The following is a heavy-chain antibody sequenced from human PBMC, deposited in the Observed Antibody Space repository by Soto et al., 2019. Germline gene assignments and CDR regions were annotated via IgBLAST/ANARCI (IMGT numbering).Heavy chain of an antibody. V-gene: IGHV3-30*03. CDR3: VGDYVEIDTFDI. D-gene: IGHD3-10*02. CDR2: ISYDGNNK. Sequence: PGGSLRLSCAASGFTFSSYGMHWVRQAPGKGLEWGAGISYDGNNKYYAESVKGRFTISRDTSKNTLYLQMNSLRPEDTAVYYCVGDYVEIDTFDIWGRGTMVTVPS. J-gene: IGHJ3*02. CDR1: GFTFSSYG.